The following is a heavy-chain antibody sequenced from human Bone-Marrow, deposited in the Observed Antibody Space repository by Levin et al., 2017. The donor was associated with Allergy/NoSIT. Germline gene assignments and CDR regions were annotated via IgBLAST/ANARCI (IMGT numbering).Heavy chain of an antibody. V-gene: IGHV4-34*01. D-gene: IGHD3-16*01. J-gene: IGHJ3*02. CDR3: GRGRFFAFDI. CDR1: GGSFTAYY. CDR2: INHSGTT. Sequence: PSETLSLTCSVSGGSFTAYYWSWIRQSPEKGLEWIGEINHSGTTNYNPSLKSPFTISVDANKKQFSLKGTSMTAADTAVYFCGRGRFFAFDIWGQGTTVVVSS.